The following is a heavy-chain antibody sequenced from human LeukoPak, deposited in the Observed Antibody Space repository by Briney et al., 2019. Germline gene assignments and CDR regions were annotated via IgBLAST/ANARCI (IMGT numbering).Heavy chain of an antibody. CDR1: GFTFSTYS. J-gene: IGHJ4*02. CDR2: LSGSGGST. CDR3: AKCLDAYNRMGFDY. D-gene: IGHD5-24*01. V-gene: IGHV3-23*01. Sequence: GGSLRLSCAASGFTFSTYSMSWVRPAPGKGLEWVSALSGSGGSTYYADSVKGRFAISRDNSKNTLYLQMNSLRAEDTAIYYCAKCLDAYNRMGFDYWGQGTLVTVSS.